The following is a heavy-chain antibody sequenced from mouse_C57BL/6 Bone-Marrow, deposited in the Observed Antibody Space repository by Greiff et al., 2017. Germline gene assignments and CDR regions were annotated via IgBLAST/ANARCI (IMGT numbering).Heavy chain of an antibody. CDR3: ARIYYGNYDYAMDY. Sequence: VQLQQSGPELVKPGASVKISCTASGYSFTDYNMNWVKQSHGKSLEWIGVINPNYGTTSYNQKFKGKATLTVDQSSSTAYMQLNSLTSEDSAVYYCARIYYGNYDYAMDYWGQGTSVTVSS. CDR2: INPNYGTT. V-gene: IGHV1-39*01. D-gene: IGHD2-1*01. J-gene: IGHJ4*01. CDR1: GYSFTDYN.